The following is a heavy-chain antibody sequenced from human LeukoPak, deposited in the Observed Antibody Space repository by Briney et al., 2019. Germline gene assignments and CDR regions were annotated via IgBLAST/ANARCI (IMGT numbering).Heavy chain of an antibody. CDR3: ARGLAAMVTEFDY. D-gene: IGHD5-18*01. CDR2: IYYSGST. J-gene: IGHJ4*02. V-gene: IGHV4-61*01. Sequence: SETLSLTCTVSGYSISSGYYWSWIRQPPGKGLEWIGYIYYSGSTNYNPSLKSRVTISVDTSKNQFSLKLSSVTAADTAVYYCARGLAAMVTEFDYWGQGTLVTVSS. CDR1: GYSISSGYY.